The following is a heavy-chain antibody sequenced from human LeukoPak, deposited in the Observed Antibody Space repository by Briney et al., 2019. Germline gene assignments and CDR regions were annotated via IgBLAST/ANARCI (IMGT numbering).Heavy chain of an antibody. CDR3: AREYSSSFNWFDP. V-gene: IGHV4-59*01. Sequence: SETLSLTCTVSGGSISSYYWSWIRQPPGKGLEWIGYIYYSGSTNYNPSLKSRVTISVDTSKNQFSLKLSSVTAADTAVYYCAREYSSSFNWFDPWGQGTLVTVSS. J-gene: IGHJ5*02. CDR2: IYYSGST. CDR1: GGSISSYY. D-gene: IGHD6-6*01.